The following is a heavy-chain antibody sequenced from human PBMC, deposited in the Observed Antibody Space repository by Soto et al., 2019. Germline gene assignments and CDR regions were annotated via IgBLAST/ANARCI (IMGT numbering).Heavy chain of an antibody. J-gene: IGHJ4*02. Sequence: EVQLVESGGGLVQPGGSLRLSCAAPGFTFSSYWMSWVRQAPGKGLEWVANIKQDGSEKYYVDSVKGRFTISRDNAKNSLYLQMNSLRAEDTAVYYCARGNYGGNEYFDYWGQGTLVTVSS. CDR3: ARGNYGGNEYFDY. CDR1: GFTFSSYW. V-gene: IGHV3-7*01. D-gene: IGHD4-17*01. CDR2: IKQDGSEK.